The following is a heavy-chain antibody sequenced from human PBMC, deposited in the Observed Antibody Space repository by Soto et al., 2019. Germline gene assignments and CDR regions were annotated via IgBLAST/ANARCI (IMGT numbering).Heavy chain of an antibody. V-gene: IGHV3-23*01. D-gene: IGHD6-19*01. CDR3: AREFGGSGWHFDY. Sequence: GGSLRLSCAASGFTFSSYAMSWVRQAPGKGLEWVAAISGSGGSTYYADSVKGRFTISRDNSKNTLYLQMNSLRAEDTAVYYCAREFGGSGWHFDYWGQGTLVTVSS. CDR2: ISGSGGST. CDR1: GFTFSSYA. J-gene: IGHJ4*02.